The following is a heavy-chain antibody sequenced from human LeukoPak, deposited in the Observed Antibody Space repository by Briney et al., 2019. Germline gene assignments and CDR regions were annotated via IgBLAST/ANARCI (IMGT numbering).Heavy chain of an antibody. Sequence: ASVNVSCKASGYTFTSYDINWVRQATGQGLEWMGWINPNSGGTNYAQKFQGRVTMTRDTSISTAYMELSRLRSDDTAVYYCARGAPVLKAFDIWGQGTMVTVSS. CDR2: INPNSGGT. CDR3: ARGAPVLKAFDI. D-gene: IGHD1-26*01. CDR1: GYTFTSYD. J-gene: IGHJ3*02. V-gene: IGHV1-2*02.